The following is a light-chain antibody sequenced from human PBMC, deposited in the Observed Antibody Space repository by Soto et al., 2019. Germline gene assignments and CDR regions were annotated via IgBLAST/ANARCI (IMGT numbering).Light chain of an antibody. V-gene: IGKV1-5*01. J-gene: IGKJ2*01. Sequence: DVQMTQSPSTLSSSVEDRATISCRASQSISSRLAWYQQKPGQAPKLLIYDASSLATGVPARFSGSGSGTEFTLTISSLEPDDFATYYCQHYISYSYTFGQGTKLEIK. CDR1: QSISSR. CDR2: DAS. CDR3: QHYISYSYT.